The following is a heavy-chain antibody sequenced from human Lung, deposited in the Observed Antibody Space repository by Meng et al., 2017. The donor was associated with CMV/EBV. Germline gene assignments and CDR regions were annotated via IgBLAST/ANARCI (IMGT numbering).Heavy chain of an antibody. J-gene: IGHJ4*02. Sequence: ASVKVSCKASGYTFSGFFMHWLRQAPGRGLEWMGWINTHTGHTEYAQRFQGRLTMTRDTSISTAYMELSRLTSDDTATFYCARGIPDYWGQGTLVTFSS. V-gene: IGHV1-2*02. CDR3: ARGIPDY. D-gene: IGHD2-2*02. CDR1: GYTFSGFF. CDR2: INTHTGHT.